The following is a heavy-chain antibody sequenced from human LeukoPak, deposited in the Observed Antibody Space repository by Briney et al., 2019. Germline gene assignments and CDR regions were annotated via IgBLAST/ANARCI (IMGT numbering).Heavy chain of an antibody. CDR1: GGSIINSNW. D-gene: IGHD4-17*01. CDR3: ARHRGSTVTTSFDY. V-gene: IGHV4-4*02. J-gene: IGHJ4*02. Sequence: PSETLSLTCAVSGGSIINSNWWSWVRQPPGKGLEWIGEIDHSGSTSYNPSLKSRVTMSVDRSQNQFSLRLSTVTAADTAVYYCARHRGSTVTTSFDYWGQGNLVTVSS. CDR2: IDHSGST.